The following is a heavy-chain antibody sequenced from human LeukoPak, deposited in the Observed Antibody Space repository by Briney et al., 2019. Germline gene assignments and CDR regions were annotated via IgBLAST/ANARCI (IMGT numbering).Heavy chain of an antibody. D-gene: IGHD3-22*01. CDR3: ARDLYYDSSGYFNWFDP. J-gene: IGHJ5*02. Sequence: PSETLSLTCTVSGGSISSSSYYWGWIRQPPGKGLEWIGSIYYSGSTYYNPSLKSRVTISVDTSKNQFSLKLSSVTAADTAVYYCARDLYYDSSGYFNWFDPWGQGTLVTVSS. CDR1: GGSISSSSYY. CDR2: IYYSGST. V-gene: IGHV4-39*07.